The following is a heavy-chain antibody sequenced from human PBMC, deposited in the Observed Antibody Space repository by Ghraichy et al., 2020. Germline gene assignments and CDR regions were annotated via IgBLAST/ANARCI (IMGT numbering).Heavy chain of an antibody. CDR3: ARIYSGSPPRDY. D-gene: IGHD1-26*01. Sequence: GGSLRLSCAASGFTFSSYWMHWVRQAPGKGLVWVSRINSDGSSTSYADSVKGRFTISRDNAKNTLYLQMNSLRAEDTAVYYCARIYSGSPPRDYWGQGTLVTVSS. CDR1: GFTFSSYW. V-gene: IGHV3-74*01. CDR2: INSDGSST. J-gene: IGHJ4*02.